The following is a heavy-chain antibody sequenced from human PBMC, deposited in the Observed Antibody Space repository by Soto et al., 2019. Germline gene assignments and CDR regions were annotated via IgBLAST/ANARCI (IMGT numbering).Heavy chain of an antibody. J-gene: IGHJ5*02. CDR1: GYGDSSSSGA. Sequence: QTLSLTFAISGYGDSSSSGAWNWSRQYPSRGLEWLGRKYCRSKWYNDYAVSVKSRITINPDTSKNQFSLQLNSVTPEDTAVYYCARSIAARRVYWFDPWGQGTLVTVSS. D-gene: IGHD6-6*01. CDR2: KYCRSKWYN. CDR3: ARSIAARRVYWFDP. V-gene: IGHV6-1*01.